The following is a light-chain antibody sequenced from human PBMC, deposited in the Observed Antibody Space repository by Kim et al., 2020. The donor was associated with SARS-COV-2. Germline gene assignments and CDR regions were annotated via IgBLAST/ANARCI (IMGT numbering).Light chain of an antibody. CDR2: LEGSGSY. CDR1: SRHSSYI. Sequence: QPVLTQSSSASASLGSSVKLTCTLSSRHSSYIIAWHQQQPGKAPRYLMKLEGSGSYNKGSGVPDRFSGSSSGADRYLTISNLQSEDEADYYCETWDSNTWVFGGGTQLTVL. J-gene: IGLJ3*02. CDR3: ETWDSNTWV. V-gene: IGLV4-60*03.